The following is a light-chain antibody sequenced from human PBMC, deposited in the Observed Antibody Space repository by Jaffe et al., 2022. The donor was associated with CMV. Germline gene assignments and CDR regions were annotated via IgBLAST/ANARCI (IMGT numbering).Light chain of an antibody. J-gene: IGLJ2*01. V-gene: IGLV2-14*03. CDR2: DVI. CDR3: SSYTSKVTTV. Sequence: QSALTQPASVSGSPGQSITISCTGTSSDIGDYNYVSWYQQHPGKVPTLLIYDVIHRPSGVSSRFSASKSGNTASLTISGLQTEDEATYFCSSYTSKVTTVFGGGTKVTVL. CDR1: SSDIGDYNY.